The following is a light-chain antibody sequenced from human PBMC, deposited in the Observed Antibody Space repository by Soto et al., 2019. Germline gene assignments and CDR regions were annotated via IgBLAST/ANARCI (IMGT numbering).Light chain of an antibody. CDR2: VAS. J-gene: IGKJ5*01. Sequence: DIQMTQSPSSLSASVGDRVTITCRASQGISSYLTWYQQKPGKAPKVLIYVASTLQSGVPSRFSGSGSGSDFTLTISSLQPEDSATYYCQQLNSFPITFGQGTRLE. CDR3: QQLNSFPIT. CDR1: QGISSY. V-gene: IGKV1-9*01.